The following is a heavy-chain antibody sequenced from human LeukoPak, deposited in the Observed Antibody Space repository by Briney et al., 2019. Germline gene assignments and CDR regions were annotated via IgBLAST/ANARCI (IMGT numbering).Heavy chain of an antibody. D-gene: IGHD3-22*01. CDR3: AKAPTYYYDSSGYSFDY. CDR2: ISGSGGST. J-gene: IGHJ4*02. Sequence: GGSLRPSCAASGFTFSSYAMSWVRQAPGKGLEWVSAISGSGGSTYYADSVKGRFTISRDNSKNTLYLQMNSLRAEDTALYYCAKAPTYYYDSSGYSFDYWGQGTLVTVSS. CDR1: GFTFSSYA. V-gene: IGHV3-23*01.